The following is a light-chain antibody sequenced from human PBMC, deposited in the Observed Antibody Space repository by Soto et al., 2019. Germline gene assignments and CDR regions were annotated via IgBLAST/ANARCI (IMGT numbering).Light chain of an antibody. Sequence: IVVTKSPATLSVSPGARATLSCRASQRVSSSLAWYQHKPGQTPRLLLYGESTRATGIPARFSGSGSGTEFTLTISSLLHDDSATYYCHQYYVYSPWMFGQGTKVDI. CDR3: HQYYVYSPWM. V-gene: IGKV3-15*01. J-gene: IGKJ1*01. CDR2: GES. CDR1: QRVSSS.